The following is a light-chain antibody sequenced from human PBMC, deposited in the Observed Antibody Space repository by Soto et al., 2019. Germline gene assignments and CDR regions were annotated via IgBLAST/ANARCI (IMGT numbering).Light chain of an antibody. V-gene: IGLV2-23*01. J-gene: IGLJ3*02. Sequence: QSALTQPASVSGSPGQSITISCTGTSSDVGSYNLVSWYQQHPGKAPKLMIYEGSKRPSGVSNRFSGSKSGNTASLTISGLPAEDEAAYYCCSYAGSSTPWVFGGGTKLTVL. CDR3: CSYAGSSTPWV. CDR1: SSDVGSYNL. CDR2: EGS.